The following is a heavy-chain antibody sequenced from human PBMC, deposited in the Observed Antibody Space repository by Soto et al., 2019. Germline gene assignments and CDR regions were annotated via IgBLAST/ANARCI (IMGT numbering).Heavy chain of an antibody. CDR2: IYYSGST. Sequence: SETLSLTCTVSGGSISSSSYYWGWIRQPPGKGLEWIGSIYYSGSTYYNPSLKSRVTISVDTSKNQFSLKLSSVTAADTAVYYCARDGMYYFDSSGYSVYYFDYWCQGTLVTVSS. CDR3: ARDGMYYFDSSGYSVYYFDY. CDR1: GGSISSSSYY. J-gene: IGHJ4*02. V-gene: IGHV4-39*02. D-gene: IGHD3-22*01.